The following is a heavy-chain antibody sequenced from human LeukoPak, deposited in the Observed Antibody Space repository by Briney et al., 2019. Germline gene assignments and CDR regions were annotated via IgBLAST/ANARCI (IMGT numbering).Heavy chain of an antibody. CDR2: IKQDGSEK. CDR1: GFTFSSYG. Sequence: PGGSLRLSCAASGFTFSSYGMHWVRQAPGKGLEWVANIKQDGSEKYYVDSVKGRFTISRDNAKNSLYLQMNSLRAEDTAVYYCARGSRYYDSSGYSLFDYWGQGTLVTVSS. CDR3: ARGSRYYDSSGYSLFDY. J-gene: IGHJ4*02. V-gene: IGHV3-7*01. D-gene: IGHD3-22*01.